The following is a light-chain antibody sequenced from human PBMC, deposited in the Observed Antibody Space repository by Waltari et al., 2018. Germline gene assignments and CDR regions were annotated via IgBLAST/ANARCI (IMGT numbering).Light chain of an antibody. J-gene: IGLJ3*02. CDR2: VNT. CDR1: SSNPGAGYA. V-gene: IGLV1-40*01. Sequence: QSVLTQPPSVSGAPGQRVTISCTGSSSNPGAGYAVHWYQQLPGTAPKLLIYVNTNRPSGVPDRISASKSGTSASLAITGLQAEDEADYYCQSYDSSLTAWVFGGGTKLTVL. CDR3: QSYDSSLTAWV.